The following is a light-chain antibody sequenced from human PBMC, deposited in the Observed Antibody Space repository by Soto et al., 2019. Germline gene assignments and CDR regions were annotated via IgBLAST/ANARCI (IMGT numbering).Light chain of an antibody. J-gene: IGLJ1*01. CDR2: RNN. CDR1: SSNIGSNY. Sequence: QSVLTQPPSASGTPGQRVTISCSGSSSNIGSNYVYWYQQLPGAAPKLLIYRNNQRPSGVPDRFSGSKSGTSASLAISGLRSEDEADYSCAAWDESLSGHYVLGDGTKLT. CDR3: AAWDESLSGHYV. V-gene: IGLV1-47*01.